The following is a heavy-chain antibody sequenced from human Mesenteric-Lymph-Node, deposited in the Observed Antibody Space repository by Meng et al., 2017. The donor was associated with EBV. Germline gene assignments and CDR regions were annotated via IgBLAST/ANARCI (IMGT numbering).Heavy chain of an antibody. Sequence: LEGLGTGSLQCRGTMASICGLYRGSISKSHGWSLVGKAQRKGLKWIGEIFHRGGTNTNPSLMSRVTISVNKSKNQFPLKVNYLTAGDTGVNYCARITFGGAIGDWGQGTLVTVSS. D-gene: IGHD3-16*02. J-gene: IGHJ4*02. CDR3: ARITFGGAIGD. CDR1: RGSISKSHG. V-gene: IGHV4-4*03. CDR2: IFHRGGT.